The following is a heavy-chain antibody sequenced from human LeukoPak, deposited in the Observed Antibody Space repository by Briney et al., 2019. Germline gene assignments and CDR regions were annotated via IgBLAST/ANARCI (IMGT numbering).Heavy chain of an antibody. Sequence: PGGSLRLSCAASGFTFSTYAMHWVRQAPGKGLEWVAVISYDGSNKYYADSVKGRFTISRDYSKNTLYLQMNSLRAEDTAVYYCAGDYYDVLTGSKYYFDYWGQGTLVTVSS. CDR1: GFTFSTYA. CDR2: ISYDGSNK. V-gene: IGHV3-30*04. J-gene: IGHJ4*02. D-gene: IGHD3-9*01. CDR3: AGDYYDVLTGSKYYFDY.